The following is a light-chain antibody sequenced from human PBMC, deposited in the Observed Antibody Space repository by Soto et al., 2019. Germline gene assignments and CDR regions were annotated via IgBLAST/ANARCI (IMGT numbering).Light chain of an antibody. J-gene: IGLJ3*02. Sequence: QSVLTQPPSVSGAPGQRVTISCTGSSSNIGAGYDVHWYQQLPGTAPKLLIYGNSNRPSGVPDRFSGSKSGTSASLAITGLQAEDEADYYCQSYDISLNGWVFGGGTKVTVL. CDR1: SSNIGAGYD. V-gene: IGLV1-40*01. CDR2: GNS. CDR3: QSYDISLNGWV.